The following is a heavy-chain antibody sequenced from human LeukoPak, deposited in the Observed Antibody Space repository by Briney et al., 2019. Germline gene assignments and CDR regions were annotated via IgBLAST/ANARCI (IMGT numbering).Heavy chain of an antibody. CDR1: GFTFSSYA. D-gene: IGHD5-18*01. J-gene: IGHJ2*01. CDR3: ARVGYSYGHWYFDL. Sequence: GRSLRPSCAASGFTFSSYAMHWVRQAPGKGLEWVAVISYDGSNKYYADSVKGRFTISRDSSKNTLYLQMDSLRAGDTAVYYCARVGYSYGHWYFDLWGRGTLVTVSS. V-gene: IGHV3-30*14. CDR2: ISYDGSNK.